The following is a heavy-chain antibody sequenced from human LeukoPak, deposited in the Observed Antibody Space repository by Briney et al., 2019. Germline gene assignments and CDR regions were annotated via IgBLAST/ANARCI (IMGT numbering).Heavy chain of an antibody. D-gene: IGHD1-26*01. CDR2: VSCSGTT. V-gene: IGHV4-38-2*01. CDR3: TRLVPAWEGGGSNY. J-gene: IGHJ4*01. CDR1: GYSISNNYF. Sequence: PSETLSLTCVVSGYSISNNYFWGWIRQSPGKGLEWIGTVSCSGTTYYNPSLKSRVIISIDTSKNQFSLKLISMTAADTAVYYCTRLVPAWEGGGSNYWGRGTLVTVSS.